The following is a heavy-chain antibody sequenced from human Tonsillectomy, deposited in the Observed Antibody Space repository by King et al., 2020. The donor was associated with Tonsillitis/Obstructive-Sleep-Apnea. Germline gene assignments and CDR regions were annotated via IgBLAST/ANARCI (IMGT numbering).Heavy chain of an antibody. Sequence: HVQLVESGAEVKKPGASVKVSCKASGYTFTSYGISWVRQAPGQGLEWMGWISAYNGNTNYAQRLQARVTMTTDTSTSTAYLDLRSLRSDDTAVYYCARDSMSHYYDSSGYYTFDYWGQGTLDTVSS. CDR2: ISAYNGNT. V-gene: IGHV1-18*01. CDR3: ARDSMSHYYDSSGYYTFDY. D-gene: IGHD3-22*01. CDR1: GYTFTSYG. J-gene: IGHJ4*02.